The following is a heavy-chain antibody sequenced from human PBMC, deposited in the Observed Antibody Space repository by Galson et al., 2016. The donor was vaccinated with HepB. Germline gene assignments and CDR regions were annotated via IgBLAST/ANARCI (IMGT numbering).Heavy chain of an antibody. Sequence: FLRLSCAASGFTFSSYSMNWVRQAPGKGLEWVSSISSSNSYIYYADSVKGRFTISRDNAKNSLYLQMNSLRAEDTAVYYCARAVSWDYGDYAGNWGQGTPVTVSS. CDR1: GFTFSSYS. D-gene: IGHD4-17*01. CDR2: ISSSNSYI. V-gene: IGHV3-21*01. CDR3: ARAVSWDYGDYAGN. J-gene: IGHJ4*02.